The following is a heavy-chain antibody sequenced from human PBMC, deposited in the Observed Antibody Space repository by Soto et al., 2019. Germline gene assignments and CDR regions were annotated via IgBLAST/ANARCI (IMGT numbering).Heavy chain of an antibody. CDR2: VKSDGSS. CDR3: ARGLKNYYGMDV. CDR1: GFTLSTYW. V-gene: IGHV3-74*01. J-gene: IGHJ6*02. Sequence: EVQLVESGGGLVQTGGSLRLSCAASGFTLSTYWMHWVRQIPGKGLEWVSRVKSDGSSYYADPVKGRFTISRDNAWNTVYLQMNRLRAEDTALYYCARGLKNYYGMDVWGQGTTVTVSS.